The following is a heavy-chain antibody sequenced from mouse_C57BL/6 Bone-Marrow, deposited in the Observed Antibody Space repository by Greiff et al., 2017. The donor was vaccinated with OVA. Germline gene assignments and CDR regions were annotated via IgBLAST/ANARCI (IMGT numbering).Heavy chain of an antibody. Sequence: VQLQQSGAELARPGASVKLSCKASGYTFTSYGISWVKQRTGQGLEWIGEIYPRSGNTYYNEKFKGKATLTADKSSSTAYMELRSLTSEDSAVYFCARGDYYGGSSAWFAYWGQGTLVTVSA. D-gene: IGHD1-1*01. CDR3: ARGDYYGGSSAWFAY. V-gene: IGHV1-81*01. CDR2: IYPRSGNT. CDR1: GYTFTSYG. J-gene: IGHJ3*01.